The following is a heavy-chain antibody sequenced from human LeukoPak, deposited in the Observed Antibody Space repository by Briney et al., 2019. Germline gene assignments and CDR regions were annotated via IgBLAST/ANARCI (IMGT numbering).Heavy chain of an antibody. J-gene: IGHJ5*02. CDR1: GGSISSGSYY. Sequence: SETLSLTCTASGGSISSGSYYWSWIRQPAGKGLEWIGRIYSSGSTNYNPSLKSRVTISLDTSKNQFPLKLSSVTAADTAVYYCARSPLLGHCSAGSCNWFDPWGQATLVTVSS. CDR2: IYSSGST. CDR3: ARSPLLGHCSAGSCNWFDP. D-gene: IGHD2-15*01. V-gene: IGHV4-61*02.